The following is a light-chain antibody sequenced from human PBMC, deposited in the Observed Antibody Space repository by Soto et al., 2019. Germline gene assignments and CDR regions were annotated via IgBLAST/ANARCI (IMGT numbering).Light chain of an antibody. J-gene: IGKJ1*01. CDR3: QQYGSSSWT. V-gene: IGKV3-20*01. Sequence: EIVLTQSPATLSLSPGETATLSCMASQIVSSSYLAWYQQKPGQAPRLLIYGASSRATGIPDRFSGSGSGTDFTLTISRLEPEDFAVYYCQQYGSSSWTFGLGTKVDIK. CDR1: QIVSSSY. CDR2: GAS.